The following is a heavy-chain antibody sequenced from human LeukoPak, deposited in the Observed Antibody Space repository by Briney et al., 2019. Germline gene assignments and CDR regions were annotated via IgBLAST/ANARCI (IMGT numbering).Heavy chain of an antibody. V-gene: IGHV3-21*01. Sequence: GGSLRLSCAASRFTFSSYSMIWVRQAPGKGLEWVSSISSSSSSIYYADSVKGRFTISRDNAKNSLYLQMNGLRAEDTAVYYCARASKYYYDSSGYPLDYWGQGTLVTVSS. CDR1: RFTFSSYS. CDR2: ISSSSSSI. D-gene: IGHD3-22*01. CDR3: ARASKYYYDSSGYPLDY. J-gene: IGHJ4*02.